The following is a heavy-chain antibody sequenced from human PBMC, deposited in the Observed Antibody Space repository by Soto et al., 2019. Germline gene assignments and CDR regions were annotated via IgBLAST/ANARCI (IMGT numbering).Heavy chain of an antibody. V-gene: IGHV3-30-3*01. Sequence: GGSLRLSCAASGFTFSSYAMHWVRQAPGKGLEWVAVISYDGSNKYYADSVKGRFTISRDNSKNTLYLQMNSLRAEDTAVYYCAREGGCGDYYYYYYGMDVWGQGTTVTVSS. D-gene: IGHD4-17*01. CDR2: ISYDGSNK. CDR3: AREGGCGDYYYYYYGMDV. J-gene: IGHJ6*02. CDR1: GFTFSSYA.